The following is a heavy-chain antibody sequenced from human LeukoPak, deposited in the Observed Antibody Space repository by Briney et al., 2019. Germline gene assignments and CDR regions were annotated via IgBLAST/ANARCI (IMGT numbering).Heavy chain of an antibody. CDR2: IIPIFGTA. J-gene: IGHJ4*02. V-gene: IGHV1-69*13. D-gene: IGHD3-3*01. CDR3: ARSLQNYDFWSGYYTEHFDY. Sequence: SVKVSCKASGYTFTSYGISWVRQAPGQGLEWMGGIIPIFGTANYAQKFQGRVTITADESTSTAYMELSSLRSEDTAVYYCARSLQNYDFWSGYYTEHFDYWGQGTLVTVSS. CDR1: GYTFTSYG.